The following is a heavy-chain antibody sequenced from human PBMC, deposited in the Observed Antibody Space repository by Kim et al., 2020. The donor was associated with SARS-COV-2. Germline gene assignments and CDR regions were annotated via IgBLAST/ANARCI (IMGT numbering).Heavy chain of an antibody. D-gene: IGHD3-22*01. V-gene: IGHV3-23*01. CDR3: AKRVPGSSGHLSTHYGMDV. CDR2: IASDGGNK. J-gene: IGHJ6*04. Sequence: GGSLRLSCVGSGFTFNTNAMSWVRQAPGEGLEWVSAIASDGGNKYYADSVKGRLTISRDNSKDTVYLQMNSLRAEDTDVYYCAKRVPGSSGHLSTHYGMDVNGKGTTVTVSS. CDR1: GFTFNTNA.